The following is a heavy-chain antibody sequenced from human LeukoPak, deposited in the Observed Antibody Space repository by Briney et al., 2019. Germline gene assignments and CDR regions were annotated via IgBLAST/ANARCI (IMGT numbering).Heavy chain of an antibody. CDR3: ASIPTNYYDSSGYYAPGNY. D-gene: IGHD3-22*01. V-gene: IGHV1-69*13. Sequence: ASVKVSCKASGGTFSSCAISWVRQAPGQGLEWMGGIIPIFGTANYAQKFQGRVTITADESTSTAYMELSSLRSEDTAVYYCASIPTNYYDSSGYYAPGNYWGQGTLVTVSS. J-gene: IGHJ4*02. CDR1: GGTFSSCA. CDR2: IIPIFGTA.